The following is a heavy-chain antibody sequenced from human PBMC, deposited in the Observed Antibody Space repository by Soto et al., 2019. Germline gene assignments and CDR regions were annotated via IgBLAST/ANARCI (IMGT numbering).Heavy chain of an antibody. CDR1: GGSISSYY. Sequence: SETLSLTCTVSGGSISSYYWSWIRQPPGKGLEWIGYIYYSGSTNYNPSLKSRVTISVDTSKNHFSLKLSSVTAADTAVYYCARAHRVWFDPWGQGTLVTVSS. J-gene: IGHJ5*02. CDR3: ARAHRVWFDP. V-gene: IGHV4-59*01. CDR2: IYYSGST.